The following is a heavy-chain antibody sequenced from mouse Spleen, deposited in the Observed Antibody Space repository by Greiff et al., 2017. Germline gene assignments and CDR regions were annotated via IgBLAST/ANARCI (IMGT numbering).Heavy chain of an antibody. Sequence: EVQGVESVAELVRPGASVKLSCTASGFNIKNTYMHWVKQRPEQGLEWIGRIDPANGNTKYAPKFQGKATITADTSSNTAYLQLSSLTSEDTAIYYCALYGSSRGWFAYWGQGTLVTVSA. CDR3: ALYGSSRGWFAY. CDR1: GFNIKNTY. J-gene: IGHJ3*01. V-gene: IGHV14-3*01. D-gene: IGHD1-1*01. CDR2: IDPANGNT.